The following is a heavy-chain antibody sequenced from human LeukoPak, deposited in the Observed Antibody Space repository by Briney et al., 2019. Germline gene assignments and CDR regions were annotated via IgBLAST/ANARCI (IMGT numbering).Heavy chain of an antibody. Sequence: PSETQSLTCTASGGSISSYYWSWIRQPAGKGLEWIGRIYTSGSTNYNPSLKSRVTMSVDTSKNQFSLKLSSVTAADTAVYYCAREMGDIVVVVAGLDAFDIWGQGTMVTVSS. V-gene: IGHV4-4*07. CDR2: IYTSGST. D-gene: IGHD2-15*01. CDR1: GGSISSYY. CDR3: AREMGDIVVVVAGLDAFDI. J-gene: IGHJ3*02.